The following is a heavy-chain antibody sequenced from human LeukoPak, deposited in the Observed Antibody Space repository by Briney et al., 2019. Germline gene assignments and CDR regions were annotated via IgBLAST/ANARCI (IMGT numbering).Heavy chain of an antibody. CDR3: ARGDGYSDY. Sequence: GGSLSLLCAASGFPFTTYGMNCVRQAPGKGVEWVSYLSGKSNPIYYAESVKGRFTIYRDNAKNPLYLQMNSLRAEDTAVYYCARGDGYSDYWGQGTLVTVSS. J-gene: IGHJ4*02. V-gene: IGHV3-48*04. CDR2: LSGKSNPI. D-gene: IGHD2-8*01. CDR1: GFPFTTYG.